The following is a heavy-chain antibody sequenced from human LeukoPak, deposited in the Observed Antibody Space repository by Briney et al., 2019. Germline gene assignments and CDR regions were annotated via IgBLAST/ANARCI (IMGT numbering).Heavy chain of an antibody. V-gene: IGHV3-7*01. CDR2: IKRDGSDN. J-gene: IGHJ4*02. CDR1: GFTFSNYW. Sequence: GGSLRLSCAASGFTFSNYWMSWVRQAPGKGLEWVANIKRDGSDNYYVGSVEGRFTISRDNAKNSLYLQMSSLRAEDTAIYYCARALYNRGWYPDYFDSWGQGTLVTVSS. D-gene: IGHD6-19*01. CDR3: ARALYNRGWYPDYFDS.